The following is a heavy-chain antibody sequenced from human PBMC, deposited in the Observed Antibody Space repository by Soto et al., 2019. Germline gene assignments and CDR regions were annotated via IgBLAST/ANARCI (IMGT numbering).Heavy chain of an antibody. J-gene: IGHJ4*02. D-gene: IGHD3-10*01. CDR1: AYTFSSYA. V-gene: IGHV1-3*01. Sequence: ASVKLSCKASAYTFSSYAIQWVRRAPGQRLEWLAWINSGNGDTKYSQDFQGRVTITRDTSASTAYMELRSLRSEDTAVYYCAKDIPKGMVCFGESRFDNWGQGALVTVSS. CDR2: INSGNGDT. CDR3: AKDIPKGMVCFGESRFDN.